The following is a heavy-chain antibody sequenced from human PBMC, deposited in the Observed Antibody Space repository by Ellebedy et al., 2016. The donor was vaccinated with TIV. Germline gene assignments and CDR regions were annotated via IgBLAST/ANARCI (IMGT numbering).Heavy chain of an antibody. CDR2: IYYSGST. J-gene: IGHJ4*02. CDR3: ARDGGWGLIVAMDL. V-gene: IGHV4-59*12. D-gene: IGHD5-12*01. Sequence: MPGGSLRLSCTVSGGSISSYYWSWIRQPPGNGLEWIGYIYYSGSTNYNPSLKSRVTISVDTSKNQFSLKLSSVTAADTAVYYCARDGGWGLIVAMDLWGQGTLVTVSS. CDR1: GGSISSYY.